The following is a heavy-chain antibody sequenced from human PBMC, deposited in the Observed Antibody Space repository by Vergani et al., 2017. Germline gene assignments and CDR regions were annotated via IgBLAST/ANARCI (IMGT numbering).Heavy chain of an antibody. D-gene: IGHD3-10*01. J-gene: IGHJ4*02. CDR3: ARRRNGSGSYYRGGFDY. CDR1: GGSFSGYY. CDR2: INPSGST. V-gene: IGHV4-34*01. Sequence: QVQLQQWGAGLLKPSETLSLTCAVYGGSFSGYYWSWIRQPPGKGLVWIGEINPSGSTNYNPSLKSRVPISVETSKNQFSLKLSSVTAADTAVYYCARRRNGSGSYYRGGFDYWGQGTLVTVSS.